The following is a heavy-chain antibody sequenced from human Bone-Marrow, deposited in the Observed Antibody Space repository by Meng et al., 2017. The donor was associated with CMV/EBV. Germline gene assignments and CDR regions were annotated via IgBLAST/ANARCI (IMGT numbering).Heavy chain of an antibody. CDR1: GFRFGDYA. CDR3: ARDDVNERDY. J-gene: IGHJ4*02. V-gene: IGHV3-49*04. CDR2: IEKKVYGGSP. Sequence: GESLKISCITSGFRFGDYAMSWVRLTPGKGLEWVGYIEKKVYGGSPVDAASVEGRFSISRDDSKSIPYLQMNSLTTADTAVYYCARDDVNERDYWGQGTLVTVSS.